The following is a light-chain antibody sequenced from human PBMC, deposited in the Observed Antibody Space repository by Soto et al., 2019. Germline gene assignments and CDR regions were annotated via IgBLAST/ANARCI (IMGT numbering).Light chain of an antibody. CDR3: QQYYTTLS. Sequence: DIVMTQSPDSLAVSLGERATINCKSSQSVLYNSDNKNYLAWYQQKAGQPPKLLIYWASTRDSGVPDRFSGSGFGADFTLTISNLQAEDVAVYYCQQYYTTLSFGGGTKVEIK. CDR1: QSVLYNSDNKNY. CDR2: WAS. J-gene: IGKJ4*01. V-gene: IGKV4-1*01.